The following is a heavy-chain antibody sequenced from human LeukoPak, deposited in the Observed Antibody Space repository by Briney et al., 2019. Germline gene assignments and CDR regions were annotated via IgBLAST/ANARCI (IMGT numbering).Heavy chain of an antibody. CDR2: ISSSSSYI. Sequence: GGSLRLSCAASGFTFSTYSGNWIRQAPGKGLEWVSSISSSSSYIYYADSVKGRFTISRDNAKNSLYLQMNSLRAEDTAVYYCARGGSGVHSNSNYFDYWGQGTLVTVSS. CDR1: GFTFSTYS. CDR3: ARGGSGVHSNSNYFDY. D-gene: IGHD4-11*01. J-gene: IGHJ4*02. V-gene: IGHV3-21*01.